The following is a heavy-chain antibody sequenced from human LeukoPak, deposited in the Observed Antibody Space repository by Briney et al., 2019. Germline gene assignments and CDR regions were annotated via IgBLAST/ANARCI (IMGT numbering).Heavy chain of an antibody. CDR3: ARGVEPLAANTLAY. CDR1: GFTFITND. Sequence: GGSLRLSCAASGFTFITNDMTWVRQAPGKGLEWVSVLYSDGNTKYSDSVQGRFTISRDNSKNTLYLEMNSLSADDTAVYYCARGVEPLAANTLAYWGQGTLVTVSS. V-gene: IGHV3-53*01. D-gene: IGHD1-14*01. CDR2: LYSDGNT. J-gene: IGHJ4*02.